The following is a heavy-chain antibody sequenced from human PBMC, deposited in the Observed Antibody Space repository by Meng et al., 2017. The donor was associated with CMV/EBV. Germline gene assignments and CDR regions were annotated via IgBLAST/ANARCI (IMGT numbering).Heavy chain of an antibody. Sequence: QVPLVQSGAEVKKPGASVKVSCKASGYTFTSYGISWVRQAPGQGLEWMGWISAYNGNTNYAQKLQGRVTVTTDTSTSTAYMELRSLRSEDTAVYYCAREEGIAARSDWFDPWGQGTLVTVSS. CDR3: AREEGIAARSDWFDP. CDR1: GYTFTSYG. J-gene: IGHJ5*02. D-gene: IGHD6-6*01. CDR2: ISAYNGNT. V-gene: IGHV1-18*01.